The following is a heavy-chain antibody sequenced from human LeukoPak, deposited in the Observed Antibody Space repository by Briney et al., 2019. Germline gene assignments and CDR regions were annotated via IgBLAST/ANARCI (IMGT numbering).Heavy chain of an antibody. CDR1: GYTFTGYY. D-gene: IGHD1-26*01. CDR2: INPNSGGT. J-gene: IGHJ3*02. V-gene: IGHV1-2*02. Sequence: ASVKASCKASGYTFTGYYMHWVRQAPGQGLEWMGWINPNSGGTNYAQKFQGRVTMTRDTSISTAYMELSRLRSDDTAVYYCARDEWERPDAFDIWGQGTMVTVSS. CDR3: ARDEWERPDAFDI.